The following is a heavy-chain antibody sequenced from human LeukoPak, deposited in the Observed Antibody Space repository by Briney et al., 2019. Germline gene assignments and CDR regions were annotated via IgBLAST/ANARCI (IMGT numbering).Heavy chain of an antibody. V-gene: IGHV1-69*04. CDR3: ARTAPYGVGIDY. Sequence: SVKVSCKASGGTFSSYAISWVRQAPGQGLEWMGRIIPILDIANYAQKFQGRVTITADKSTSTAYMELSSLRSEDTAVYYCARTAPYGVGIDYWGQGTLVAVSS. D-gene: IGHD4-17*01. CDR1: GGTFSSYA. J-gene: IGHJ4*02. CDR2: IIPILDIA.